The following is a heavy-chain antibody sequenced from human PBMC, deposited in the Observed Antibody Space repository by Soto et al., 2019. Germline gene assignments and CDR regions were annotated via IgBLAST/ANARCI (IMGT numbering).Heavy chain of an antibody. J-gene: IGHJ4*02. Sequence: ASVKVSCKASGYTFTGYYMHWVRPAPGQGLEWRGWINPNSGGTNYAQKFQGWVTMTRDTSTSTAYMELSRLRSDDTAVYYCARAIDFWSGYYIFYFDYWGQGTLVTVSS. D-gene: IGHD3-3*01. CDR1: GYTFTGYY. V-gene: IGHV1-2*04. CDR3: ARAIDFWSGYYIFYFDY. CDR2: INPNSGGT.